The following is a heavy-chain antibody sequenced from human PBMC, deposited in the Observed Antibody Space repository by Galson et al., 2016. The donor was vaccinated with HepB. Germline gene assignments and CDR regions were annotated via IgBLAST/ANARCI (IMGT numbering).Heavy chain of an antibody. CDR2: VNEDGSGT. J-gene: IGHJ6*02. CDR3: ARGDYGAYSPFGMDV. Sequence: SLRLSCAASGFRFSAYWMAWVRQAPGKGLEYVANVNEDGSGTQYMDSAKGRFTISRDNSKNTVYLQMNSLRAEDTAVYYCARGDYGAYSPFGMDVWGQGTTVTVSS. D-gene: IGHD4-17*01. CDR1: GFRFSAYW. V-gene: IGHV3-7*01.